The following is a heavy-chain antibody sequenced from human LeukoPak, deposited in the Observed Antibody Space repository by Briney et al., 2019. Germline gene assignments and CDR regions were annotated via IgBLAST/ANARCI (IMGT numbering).Heavy chain of an antibody. Sequence: GGSLRLSCAASGFTFSSYGMHWVRQAPGKGLEWVAVIWYDGSNKYYADSVKGRFTISGDNSKNTLYLQMNSLRVEDTAVYYCARASGYSSSCPSHWGQGTLVTVSS. CDR2: IWYDGSNK. V-gene: IGHV3-33*01. CDR3: ARASGYSSSCPSH. J-gene: IGHJ4*02. CDR1: GFTFSSYG. D-gene: IGHD6-13*01.